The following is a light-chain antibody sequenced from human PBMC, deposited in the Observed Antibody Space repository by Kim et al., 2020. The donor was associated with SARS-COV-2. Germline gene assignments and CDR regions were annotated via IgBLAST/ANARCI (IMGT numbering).Light chain of an antibody. CDR2: ENN. CDR3: QSYDSSNQKV. V-gene: IGLV6-57*02. CDR1: SGSIASNY. J-gene: IGLJ3*02. Sequence: KTVTISCTGSSGSIASNYVQWYQQRPGSAPTTVIYENNPRPSGFPDRFSSSIDSSSNSASLTISGLKTEYEADYYCQSYDSSNQKVFGGGTQLTVL.